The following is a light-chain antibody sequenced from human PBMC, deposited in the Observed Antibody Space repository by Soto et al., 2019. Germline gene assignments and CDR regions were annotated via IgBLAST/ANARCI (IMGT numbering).Light chain of an antibody. CDR3: QQYGSSPRT. CDR1: HSVSSSY. V-gene: IGKV3-20*01. CDR2: GAS. Sequence: EIVLTQSPGTLSLSPGERDTLSCRASHSVSSSYLAWYQQKPGQAPRLLIYGASSRATGIPDRFSGSGSGTDFTLTISRLEPEDFAVYYCQQYGSSPRTFGQGTKVDIK. J-gene: IGKJ1*01.